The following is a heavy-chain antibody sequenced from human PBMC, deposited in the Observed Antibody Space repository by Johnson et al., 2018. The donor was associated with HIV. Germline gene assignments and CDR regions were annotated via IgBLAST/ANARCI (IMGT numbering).Heavy chain of an antibody. CDR2: ISYDGGNN. J-gene: IGHJ3*02. D-gene: IGHD6-13*01. CDR3: ARPFRIAAYGGSDAFDI. Sequence: QVQLVESGGGVVQPGRSLRLSCAASGFLFSRYAMHWVRQAPGKGLEWVAVISYDGGNNYYADSVKGRFTISRDNSKNTLYLQMNSLRAEDTAVYYCARPFRIAAYGGSDAFDIWGQGTMVTVSS. V-gene: IGHV3-30-3*01. CDR1: GFLFSRYA.